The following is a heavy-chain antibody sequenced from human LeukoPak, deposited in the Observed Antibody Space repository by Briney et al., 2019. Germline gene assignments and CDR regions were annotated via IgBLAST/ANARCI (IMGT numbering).Heavy chain of an antibody. D-gene: IGHD3-3*01. CDR2: IYSSGNT. V-gene: IGHV3-66*03. CDR1: GFTVSSNY. J-gene: IGHJ4*02. CDR3: AREPRPANDFWSGYPYYFDC. Sequence: GGSLRLSCAASGFTVSSNYMSWVRQAPGKGLEWVSVIYSSGNTYYADSVKGRFTISRDNSKNTLYLQMNSLRAEDTAVYYCAREPRPANDFWSGYPYYFDCWSQGTLVTVSS.